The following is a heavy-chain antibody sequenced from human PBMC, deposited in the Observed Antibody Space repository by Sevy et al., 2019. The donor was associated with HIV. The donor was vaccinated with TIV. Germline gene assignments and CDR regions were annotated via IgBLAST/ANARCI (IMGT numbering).Heavy chain of an antibody. J-gene: IGHJ6*03. Sequence: SETLSLTCSVSGVSLSNGAYYWSWIRQHPEKGLEWIGYTYYNGNTYYNPSLKTRATISADTSKNQFSLRLSSVTAADTAVYYCSRASLSFFYLDVWGKGTTATVSS. CDR3: SRASLSFFYLDV. CDR1: GVSLSNGAYY. CDR2: TYYNGNT. V-gene: IGHV4-31*03.